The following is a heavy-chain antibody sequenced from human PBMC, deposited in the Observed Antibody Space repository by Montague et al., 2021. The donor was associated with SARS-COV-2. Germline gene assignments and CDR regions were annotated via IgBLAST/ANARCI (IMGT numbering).Heavy chain of an antibody. CDR2: IYYSGST. V-gene: IGHV4-39*01. J-gene: IGHJ5*02. CDR3: ARLVWFGELSSENWFDP. CDR1: GASISSSSNY. Sequence: SKTLSLTCTVSGASISSSSNYWGWIRQPPGKGLEWIGSIYYSGSTYYNSSLKSRVTISVDTSKNQFSVKLNSVTAADTAVYYCARLVWFGELSSENWFDPWGQGTLVTVSS. D-gene: IGHD3-10*01.